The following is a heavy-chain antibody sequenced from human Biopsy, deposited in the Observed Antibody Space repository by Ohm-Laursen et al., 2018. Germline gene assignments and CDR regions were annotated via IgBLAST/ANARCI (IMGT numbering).Heavy chain of an antibody. Sequence: SLRLSCSASGFTFSDYYMSWIRQAPGKGLEWISYLSSRGSNIYYADSVKGRFTVSRDNANNSLFLQMNSLRAEDTAVYYCARGGFFAYSTFDYWGQGALVTVSS. CDR1: GFTFSDYY. CDR3: ARGGFFAYSTFDY. J-gene: IGHJ4*02. D-gene: IGHD4-11*01. CDR2: LSSRGSNI. V-gene: IGHV3-11*04.